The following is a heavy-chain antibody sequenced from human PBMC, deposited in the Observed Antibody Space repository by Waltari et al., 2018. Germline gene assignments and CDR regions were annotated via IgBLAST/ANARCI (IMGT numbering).Heavy chain of an antibody. CDR1: GFTFGDYA. Sequence: EVQLVESGGGLVQPGRSLRLSFTASGFTFGDYAMSWVRQAPGKGLEWVGFIRSKAYGGTTEYAASVKGRFTISRDDSKSIAYLQMNSLKTEDTAVYYCTRAGYSRRMTTVTKHDYWGQGTLVTVSS. CDR2: IRSKAYGGTT. D-gene: IGHD4-17*01. J-gene: IGHJ4*02. V-gene: IGHV3-49*04. CDR3: TRAGYSRRMTTVTKHDY.